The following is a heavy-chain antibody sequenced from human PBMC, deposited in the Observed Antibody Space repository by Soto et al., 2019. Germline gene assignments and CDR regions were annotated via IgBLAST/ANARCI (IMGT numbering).Heavy chain of an antibody. J-gene: IGHJ3*02. CDR1: GLTFSISW. CDR2: INPAGNVQ. V-gene: IGHV3-7*01. Sequence: VQLVESGGGLVQPGESLRLSCTASGLTFSISWMTWVHQAPGEGLEWVSNINPAGNVQHYADPVKERFTISRDNAKNSLFLQMSGLRVEDTAVYYCATANTPYAFDMWGQGTMVTVSS. CDR3: ATANTPYAFDM.